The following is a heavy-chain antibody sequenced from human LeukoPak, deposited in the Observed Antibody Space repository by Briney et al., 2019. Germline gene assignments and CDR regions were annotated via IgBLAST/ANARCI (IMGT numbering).Heavy chain of an antibody. Sequence: DSVKGRFTISRDNAKNTLYLQMNSLRAEDTAVYYCAREREDRRSQGYFWGQGTLVTVSS. V-gene: IGHV3-7*01. CDR3: AREREDRRSQGYF. D-gene: IGHD5-24*01. J-gene: IGHJ4*02.